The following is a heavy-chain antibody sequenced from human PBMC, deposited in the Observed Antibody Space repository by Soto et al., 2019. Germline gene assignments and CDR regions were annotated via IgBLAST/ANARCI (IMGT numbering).Heavy chain of an antibody. CDR3: ATLITGTTWFFEF. D-gene: IGHD1-7*01. CDR1: GFIFSNYE. J-gene: IGHJ4*02. Sequence: GGSLRLSCAISGFIFSNYEMNWVRQAPGKGLEWVSYISSSGRTISYADSVKGRFTVSRDNTKDSLYLQMNSLRAEDTAVYYCATLITGTTWFFEFWGQGALVTVSS. CDR2: ISSSGRTI. V-gene: IGHV3-48*03.